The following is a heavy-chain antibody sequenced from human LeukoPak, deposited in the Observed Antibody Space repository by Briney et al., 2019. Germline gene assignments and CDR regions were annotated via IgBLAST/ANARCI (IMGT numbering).Heavy chain of an antibody. Sequence: PGGSLRLSCAASGFTFRSYWMNWGRQAPGKGLEGVADIKPDGSKESYVDSVKGRFSISRDNAKNSLYLQMNSLRVDDTAVYYCAREGILLGAFDIWGQGTMVTVSS. J-gene: IGHJ3*02. CDR2: IKPDGSKE. D-gene: IGHD2-15*01. CDR1: GFTFRSYW. CDR3: AREGILLGAFDI. V-gene: IGHV3-7*01.